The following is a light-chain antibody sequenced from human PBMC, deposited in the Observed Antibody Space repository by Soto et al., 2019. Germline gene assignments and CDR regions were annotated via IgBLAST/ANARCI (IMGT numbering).Light chain of an antibody. Sequence: EIALTQSPGTLSLSPVESATLSGRASQSVRRNYLAWYQQKPGQAPRLLIFCASNRATGIPPRFSGRGSGTDFNLTISRAEPEDYVVDYCQHYGSSPLNFGGVTNV. V-gene: IGKV3-20*01. CDR3: QHYGSSPLN. CDR2: CAS. J-gene: IGKJ4*01. CDR1: QSVRRNY.